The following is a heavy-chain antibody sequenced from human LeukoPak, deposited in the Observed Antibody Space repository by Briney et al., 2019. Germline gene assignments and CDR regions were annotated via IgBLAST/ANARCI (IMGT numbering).Heavy chain of an antibody. CDR1: GFTFSNYA. V-gene: IGHV3-23*01. CDR3: AKALWFGDPWDAFDI. D-gene: IGHD3-10*01. J-gene: IGHJ3*02. CDR2: ISGSGGNT. Sequence: GSLRLSCAASGFTFSNYAMNWVRQAPGKGLEWVSAISGSGGNTQDADSVKGRFTISRDNSKNTLYLQMNSLRADDTAVYYCAKALWFGDPWDAFDIWGQGTMVTVSS.